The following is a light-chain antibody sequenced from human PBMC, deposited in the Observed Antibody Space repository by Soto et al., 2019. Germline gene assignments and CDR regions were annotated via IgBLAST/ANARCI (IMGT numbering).Light chain of an antibody. CDR1: SSNIGAGYD. V-gene: IGLV1-40*01. J-gene: IGLJ2*01. Sequence: QSVLTQPPSVSGAPGQRVTISCTGSSSNIGAGYDVHWYQQLPGAAPKLLIYGNGNRPSGVPERFSGSKSATSASLAISGLQAEEEADYYCQSYDTSLSGALFGGGTKLTVL. CDR3: QSYDTSLSGAL. CDR2: GNG.